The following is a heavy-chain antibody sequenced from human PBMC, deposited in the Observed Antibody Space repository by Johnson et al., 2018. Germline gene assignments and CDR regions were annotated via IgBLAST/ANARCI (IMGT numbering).Heavy chain of an antibody. V-gene: IGHV3-30*18. CDR1: GFTFSNYG. CDR2: VVYDGSDK. J-gene: IGHJ3*02. Sequence: QVQLVQSGGGVVQPGRSLRLSCATSGFTFSNYGMHWVRQAPGKGLEWVAVVVYDGSDKYYADSVKGRFTISRDNSKNTLYLQMNSLRAEDTAVYYCAKARIPTDDDAFDIWGQGTMVPVSS. D-gene: IGHD1-26*01. CDR3: AKARIPTDDDAFDI.